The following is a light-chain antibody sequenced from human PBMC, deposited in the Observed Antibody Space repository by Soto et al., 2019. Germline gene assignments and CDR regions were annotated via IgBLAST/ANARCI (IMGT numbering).Light chain of an antibody. Sequence: QPASVSGSPGQSITISCTGTSSDVGGYNYVSWYQQHPGRAPKLMIFDVSNRPSGVSNRFSGSKSGNTASLTISGLQAEDEADYYCSSYTSNSTLVFGTGTKLTVL. CDR3: SSYTSNSTLV. J-gene: IGLJ1*01. CDR2: DVS. CDR1: SSDVGGYNY. V-gene: IGLV2-14*01.